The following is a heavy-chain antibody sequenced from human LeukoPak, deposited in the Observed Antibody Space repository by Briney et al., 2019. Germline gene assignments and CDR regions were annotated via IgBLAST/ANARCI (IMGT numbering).Heavy chain of an antibody. J-gene: IGHJ4*02. CDR2: INPNSGGT. D-gene: IGHD2-15*01. V-gene: IGHV1-2*02. CDR1: GYTFTGYY. Sequence: ASVKVSCKASGYTFTGYYMHWVRQAPGQGLEWMGWINPNSGGTNYAQKFQGRVTMTRDTSISTAYMELSRLRSDDTAVYYCARGSHVQYCSGGSCYLPFGYWGQGTPVTVSS. CDR3: ARGSHVQYCSGGSCYLPFGY.